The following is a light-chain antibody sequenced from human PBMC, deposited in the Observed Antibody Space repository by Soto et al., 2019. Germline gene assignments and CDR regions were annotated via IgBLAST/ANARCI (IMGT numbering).Light chain of an antibody. CDR2: EVS. Sequence: QSVLTQPASVSRSPGQSITISCTGTSSDVGGYNYVSWYQQHPGKAPKLMIYEVSNRPSGVSNRFSGSKSGNTASLTISGLQAEDEADYYCSSYTSSSTWVFGGGTKLTVL. J-gene: IGLJ3*02. CDR3: SSYTSSSTWV. V-gene: IGLV2-14*01. CDR1: SSDVGGYNY.